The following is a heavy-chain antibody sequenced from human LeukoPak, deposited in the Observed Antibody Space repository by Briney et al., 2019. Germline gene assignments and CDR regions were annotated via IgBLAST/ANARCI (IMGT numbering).Heavy chain of an antibody. CDR1: GFTFSNYA. CDR3: ARERGSSGGNTNGYFDY. D-gene: IGHD4-23*01. V-gene: IGHV3-23*01. Sequence: GGSLRLSCAASGFTFSNYAMTWVRQAPGKGLEWVSVISGSGGTTYSADSVKGRFTISRDNSKNTLYLQMNSLRAEDTAAYYCARERGSSGGNTNGYFDYWGQGALVTVSS. CDR2: ISGSGGTT. J-gene: IGHJ4*02.